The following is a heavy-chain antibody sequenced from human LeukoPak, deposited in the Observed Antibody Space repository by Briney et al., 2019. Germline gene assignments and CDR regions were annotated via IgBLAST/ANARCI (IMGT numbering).Heavy chain of an antibody. CDR2: VICSSSYI. J-gene: IGHJ4*02. CDR1: GFTFSSYS. Sequence: SWVSLTLYCSASGFTFSSYSMNWLRQAQGQELEWVSSVICSSSYIYYADSVKGRFTISRDNAKNSLYLQMNSLRAEDTAVYYCAKDVGEYCSGGSCTACDYWGQGTLVTVSS. CDR3: AKDVGEYCSGGSCTACDY. D-gene: IGHD2-15*01. V-gene: IGHV3-21*01.